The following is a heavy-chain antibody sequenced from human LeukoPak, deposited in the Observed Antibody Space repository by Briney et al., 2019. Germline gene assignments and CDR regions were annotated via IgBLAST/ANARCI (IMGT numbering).Heavy chain of an antibody. J-gene: IGHJ4*02. CDR2: LCDGNT. V-gene: IGHV3-53*01. D-gene: IGHD1-14*01. CDR3: ARGVEPLAANTLAY. CDR1: GFTVITND. Sequence: GGSLRLSCAASGFTVITNDMTWVRQAPGKGLEWVSVLCDGNTKYADSVRGRFTISRDNSKNTLYLEMNSLSPDDTAVYYCARGVEPLAANTLAYWGQGTLVTVSS.